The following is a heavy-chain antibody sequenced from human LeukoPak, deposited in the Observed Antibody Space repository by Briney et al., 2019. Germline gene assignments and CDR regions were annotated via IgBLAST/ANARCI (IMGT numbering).Heavy chain of an antibody. CDR3: ARGLYDSSGYYHFDY. Sequence: SETLSLTCTVSGDSVSSGSYYGSWIRQPPGKGLEWIGYIYNSGRTNCNPSLKSRVTILVDTSKNQFSLKLRSVTAADTAVYYCARGLYDSSGYYHFDYWGQGILVTVSS. CDR2: IYNSGRT. V-gene: IGHV4-61*01. CDR1: GDSVSSGSYY. D-gene: IGHD3-22*01. J-gene: IGHJ4*02.